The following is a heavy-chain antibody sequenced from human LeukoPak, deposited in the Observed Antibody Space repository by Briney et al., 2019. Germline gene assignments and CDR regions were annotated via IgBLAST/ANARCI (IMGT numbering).Heavy chain of an antibody. Sequence: SVKVSCKASGGTFSSYAISWVRQAPGQGLEWMGGIIPIFGTANYAQKFQGRVTITTDESTSTAYMELSSLRSEDTAVYYCALILAAADPYYMDVWGKGTTVTVSS. V-gene: IGHV1-69*05. CDR1: GGTFSSYA. CDR2: IIPIFGTA. D-gene: IGHD6-13*01. CDR3: ALILAAADPYYMDV. J-gene: IGHJ6*03.